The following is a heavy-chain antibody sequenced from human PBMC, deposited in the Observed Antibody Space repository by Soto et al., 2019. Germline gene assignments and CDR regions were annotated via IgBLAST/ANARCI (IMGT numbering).Heavy chain of an antibody. V-gene: IGHV1-18*01. CDR2: INPSNGNI. J-gene: IGHJ4*02. CDR1: RYTFGNCG. Sequence: ASVKGSCKASRYTFGNCGISWVRQAPGQGLEWMGWINPSNGNIQYGQKFQGRVTMTTDTPTSIAYMELTSLRSDDTAVYYCAKEEDSQALYFWGQGTLVTVSS. CDR3: AKEEDSQALYF.